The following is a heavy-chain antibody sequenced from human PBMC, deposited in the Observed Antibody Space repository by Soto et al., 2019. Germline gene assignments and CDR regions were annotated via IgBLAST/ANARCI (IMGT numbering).Heavy chain of an antibody. D-gene: IGHD5-12*01. V-gene: IGHV1-8*01. CDR3: ARVAYSGYHSIDYYGMDV. Sequence: ASVKVSCKASGYTFTSYDINWVRQATGQGREWMGWMNPNSGNTGYAQKFQGRVTMTRNTSISTAYMELSSLRSEDTAVYYCARVAYSGYHSIDYYGMDVWGQGTTVTVSS. CDR2: MNPNSGNT. J-gene: IGHJ6*02. CDR1: GYTFTSYD.